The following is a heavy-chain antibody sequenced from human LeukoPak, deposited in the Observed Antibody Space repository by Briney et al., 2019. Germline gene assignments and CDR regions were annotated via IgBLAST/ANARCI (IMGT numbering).Heavy chain of an antibody. Sequence: ASVKVSCKASGYTFTGYYMHWVRQAPGQGLEWMGWINPNSGGTNYAQKFQGRVTMTRDTSISTAYMELSRLRSDDTAVCYCARDQSSSWYELDYWGQGTLVTVSS. J-gene: IGHJ4*02. CDR3: ARDQSSSWYELDY. CDR1: GYTFTGYY. CDR2: INPNSGGT. D-gene: IGHD6-13*01. V-gene: IGHV1-2*02.